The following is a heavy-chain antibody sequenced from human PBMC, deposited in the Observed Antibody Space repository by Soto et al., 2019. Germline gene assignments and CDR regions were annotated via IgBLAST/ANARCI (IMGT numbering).Heavy chain of an antibody. CDR2: IYYTGST. J-gene: IGHJ4*02. CDR1: GGSLSSGSYY. CDR3: AIEGGDGLDF. Sequence: QVQMQESGPGLVKPSQPLSLTCTVSGGSLSSGSYYWTGIRQHPGDGLEWIGYIYYTGSTNYNPSLRRRVTISVDTSTNQFSLKLISVTAAGTAVFYGAIEGGDGLDFLGQGTLVAFS. D-gene: IGHD3-16*01. V-gene: IGHV4-31*03.